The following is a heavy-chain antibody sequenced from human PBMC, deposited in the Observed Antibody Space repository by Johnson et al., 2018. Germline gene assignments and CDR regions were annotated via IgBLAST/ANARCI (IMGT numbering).Heavy chain of an antibody. Sequence: VQLVQSGGRVVRPGGSLRLSCVASGFPFDDYGMTWVRHAPGKGLEWVSGADWSGANTGYADSVKGRFTISRDNARSSLYPQMGSLSAEDTALYYCARGKYSGYDVLDYFNGMDVWGQGTTVTVSS. V-gene: IGHV3-20*04. CDR3: ARGKYSGYDVLDYFNGMDV. J-gene: IGHJ6*02. CDR2: ADWSGANT. D-gene: IGHD5-12*01. CDR1: GFPFDDYG.